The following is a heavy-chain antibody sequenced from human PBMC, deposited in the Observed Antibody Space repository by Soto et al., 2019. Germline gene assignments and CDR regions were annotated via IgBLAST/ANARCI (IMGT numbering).Heavy chain of an antibody. CDR3: ARDGPYYYGFGV. CDR2: IDYSGST. V-gene: IGHV4-30-4*01. Sequence: QVQLQESGPGLVKPSQTLSLTCTVSGDSISNSDYYWNWIRQSPGKGLEWIASIDYSGSTYYNPSLKSRVVISADTSKNLFSLKLRSVTAADTALYFCARDGPYYYGFGVWGQGTTVTVSS. J-gene: IGHJ6*02. CDR1: GDSISNSDYY.